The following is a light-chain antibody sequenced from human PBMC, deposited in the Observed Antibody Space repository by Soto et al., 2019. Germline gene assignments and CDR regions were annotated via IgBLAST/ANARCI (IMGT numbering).Light chain of an antibody. J-gene: IGKJ4*01. CDR1: QSVSGY. Sequence: EIVLTQSPATLSLAPGERATLSCRASQSVSGYLAWYQQKPGQAPRLLIYDASNRATGIPARFSGSGSGTDFTLTISSLEPEDFAIYYCQQRSKWPLTFGGGTKVEIK. CDR3: QQRSKWPLT. V-gene: IGKV3-11*01. CDR2: DAS.